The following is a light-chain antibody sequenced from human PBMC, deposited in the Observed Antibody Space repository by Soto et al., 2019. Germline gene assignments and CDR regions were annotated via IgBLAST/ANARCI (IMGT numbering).Light chain of an antibody. CDR1: HTISSW. J-gene: IGKJ3*01. CDR3: QHYNSYLEP. V-gene: IGKV1-5*03. Sequence: DIKATQSLSTLSGSKGDRVTITCRASHTISSWLAWYQQKPGKAPKLLIYKASTLKSGVPSRFSGSGSGTEFTLTISSLQPDDFATYYCQHYNSYLEPFGHGTIVDIK. CDR2: KAS.